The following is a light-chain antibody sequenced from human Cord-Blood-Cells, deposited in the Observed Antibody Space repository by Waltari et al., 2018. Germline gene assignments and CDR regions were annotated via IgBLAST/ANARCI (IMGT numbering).Light chain of an antibody. CDR1: ESVRTA. V-gene: IGKV3-20*01. CDR3: QHYVRLPVA. J-gene: IGKJ1*01. CDR2: GAS. Sequence: ELVLTKSPSTLSLSPGERATLSCRARESVRTALAWYQQKPGQAPRLLIFGASNRAIGIPDRFSGGGSGTDFSLTISRLEPEDFAVYFCQHYVRLPVAFGQGTKVDVK.